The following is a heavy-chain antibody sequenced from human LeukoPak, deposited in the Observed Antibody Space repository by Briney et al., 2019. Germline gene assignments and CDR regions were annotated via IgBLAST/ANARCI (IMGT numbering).Heavy chain of an antibody. CDR3: ARMGVVDAFDI. CDR2: IKQDGSEK. CDR1: GFTSSSYW. J-gene: IGHJ3*02. V-gene: IGHV3-7*01. D-gene: IGHD3-3*01. Sequence: GGSLRLSCAASGFTSSSYWMSWVRQGPGKGLEWVANIKQDGSEKYYVDSVKGRFTISRDNAKNSLYLQMNSLRAEDTAVYYCARMGVVDAFDIWGQGTMVTVSS.